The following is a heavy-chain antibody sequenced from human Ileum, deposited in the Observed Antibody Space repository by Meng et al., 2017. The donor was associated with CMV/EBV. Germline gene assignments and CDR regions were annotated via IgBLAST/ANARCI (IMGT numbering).Heavy chain of an antibody. J-gene: IGHJ4*02. D-gene: IGHD1-1*01. Sequence: GESLKISCAASGFTFTNYAMSWVRQAPGKGLEWLSSITGSGSSTFYADSVKGRFTIFRDNSKNTLFLQMNSLRAEDTAVYYCAKGSTTGTTASDYWGQGTLVTVSS. CDR3: AKGSTTGTTASDY. CDR2: ITGSGSST. V-gene: IGHV3-23*01. CDR1: GFTFTNYA.